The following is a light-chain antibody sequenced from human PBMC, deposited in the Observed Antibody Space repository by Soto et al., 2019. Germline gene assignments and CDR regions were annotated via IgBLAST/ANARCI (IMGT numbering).Light chain of an antibody. CDR3: SSYTSSSTLV. J-gene: IGLJ1*01. V-gene: IGLV2-14*01. Sequence: QSVLTQPPSASGSPGQSVTISCTGGSSDIGGYNYVSWYQQLSREPHGVSNRFSGSKSGNTASLTISGLQAEDEADYYCSSYTSSSTLVFGTGTKVTVL. CDR1: SSDIGGYNY.